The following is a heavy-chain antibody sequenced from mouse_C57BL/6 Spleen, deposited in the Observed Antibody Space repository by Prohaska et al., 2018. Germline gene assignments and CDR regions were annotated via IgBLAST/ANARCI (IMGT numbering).Heavy chain of an antibody. CDR1: GFPITSGYY. Sequence: QMQLQESGPGLVKPSQSLFLTCSITGFPITSGYYWIWIRQSPGKPLEWMGYITHSGETFYNPSLQSPISITRETSKNQFFRQLNSVTTEDTAMYYCAGDYDGYWYFDVWGTGTTVTVSS. V-gene: IGHV12-3*01. CDR2: ITHSGET. D-gene: IGHD2-3*01. CDR3: AGDYDGYWYFDV. J-gene: IGHJ1*03.